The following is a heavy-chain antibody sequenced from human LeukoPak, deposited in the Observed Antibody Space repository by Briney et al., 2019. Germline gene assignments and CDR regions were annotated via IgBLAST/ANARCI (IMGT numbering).Heavy chain of an antibody. Sequence: ASVKVSCKASGYTFTGYYMHWVRQAPGQGLEWMGWINPNSGGTNYAQKFQGRVTMTRDTSISTAYMELSRLRSDDTAVYYCARESTNGVPFDYWGQGTLVTVSS. V-gene: IGHV1-2*02. CDR3: ARESTNGVPFDY. CDR1: GYTFTGYY. CDR2: INPNSGGT. J-gene: IGHJ4*02. D-gene: IGHD2-8*01.